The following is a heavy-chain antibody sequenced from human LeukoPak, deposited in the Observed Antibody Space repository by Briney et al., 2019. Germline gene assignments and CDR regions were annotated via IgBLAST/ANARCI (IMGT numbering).Heavy chain of an antibody. CDR3: ARESRSLSTY. D-gene: IGHD2/OR15-2a*01. Sequence: GGSLTLPCAASGHLLCHYCVRWPRHAPGGALEWVANKYQYASQKQYVDSEEGRLNLSRDNTENSLYVQMNTERAEDTVVYYCARESRSLSTYWGQGTLVTVSS. CDR2: KYQYASQK. CDR1: GHLLCHYC. V-gene: IGHV3-7*01. J-gene: IGHJ4*02.